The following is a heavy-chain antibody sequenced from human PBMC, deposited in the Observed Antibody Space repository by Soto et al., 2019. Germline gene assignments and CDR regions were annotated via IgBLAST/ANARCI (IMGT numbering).Heavy chain of an antibody. CDR2: VFYSGST. Sequence: PSETLSLTCSVSGASITSFSWSWIRQFPDKGLEWIGYVFYSGSTTYNPSLKSRVTLSIDKSKNQFSLKLTSVTAADTAIYFCARDMYSRQNWFDPWGQGTLVTVSS. D-gene: IGHD6-13*01. J-gene: IGHJ5*02. CDR3: ARDMYSRQNWFDP. CDR1: GASITSFS. V-gene: IGHV4-59*13.